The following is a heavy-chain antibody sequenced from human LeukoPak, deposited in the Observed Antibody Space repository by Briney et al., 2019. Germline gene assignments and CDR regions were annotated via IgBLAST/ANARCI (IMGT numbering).Heavy chain of an antibody. CDR2: ISAYNGNT. CDR1: GYTFTIYG. J-gene: IGHJ4*02. CDR3: AREGSRYCTNGVCYRGGYFDY. Sequence: ASVKVSFTGSGYTFTIYGISWVRQAPGQGLEWMGWISAYNGNTNYAQKLQGRVTMTTDTSTSTAYMELRSLRSDDTAAYYCAREGSRYCTNGVCYRGGYFDYWGQGTLVTVSS. V-gene: IGHV1-18*01. D-gene: IGHD2-8*01.